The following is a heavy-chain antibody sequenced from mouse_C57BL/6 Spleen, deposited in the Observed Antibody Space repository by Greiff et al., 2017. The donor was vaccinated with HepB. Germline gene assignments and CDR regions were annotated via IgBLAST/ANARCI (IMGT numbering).Heavy chain of an antibody. D-gene: IGHD1-1*01. J-gene: IGHJ4*01. CDR3: TRCITTVVDTGAMDY. V-gene: IGHV1-5*01. Sequence: EVQLQESGTVLARPGASVKMSCKTSGYTFTSYWMHWVKQRPGQGLEWIGALYPGNSDTSYNQKFKGKATLTAVTSASTAYMELSSLTSEDSAVYDGTRCITTVVDTGAMDYWGQGTSVTVSS. CDR2: LYPGNSDT. CDR1: GYTFTSYW.